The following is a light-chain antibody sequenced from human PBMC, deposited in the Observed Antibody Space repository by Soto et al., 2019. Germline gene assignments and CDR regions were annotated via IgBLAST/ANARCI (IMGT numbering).Light chain of an antibody. CDR2: DAS. V-gene: IGKV1-33*01. Sequence: DIQMTQSPSSLSASVGDRVTITCQASQDISNYLNWYQQKPGKANKLLIYDASNLETGVPSRISGSGSGTDFTFTISSLQPEDSATYYCQQYDNRPTVGGGTKVEIK. CDR3: QQYDNRPT. CDR1: QDISNY. J-gene: IGKJ4*01.